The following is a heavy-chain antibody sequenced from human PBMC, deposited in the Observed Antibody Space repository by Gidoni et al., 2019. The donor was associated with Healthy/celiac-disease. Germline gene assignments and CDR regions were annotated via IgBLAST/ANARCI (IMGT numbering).Heavy chain of an antibody. D-gene: IGHD3-22*01. J-gene: IGHJ4*02. Sequence: KGRFTISRDDSKSIAYLQMNSLKTEDTAVYYCTVRESSGYYLFDYWGQGTLVTVSS. CDR3: TVRESSGYYLFDY. V-gene: IGHV3-49*02.